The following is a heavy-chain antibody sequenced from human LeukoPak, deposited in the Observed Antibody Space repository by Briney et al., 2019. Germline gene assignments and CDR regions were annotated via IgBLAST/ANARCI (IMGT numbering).Heavy chain of an antibody. D-gene: IGHD1-1*01. V-gene: IGHV4-39*07. CDR2: IWFDGND. CDR3: VRDPGGGNEDWYEA. Sequence: PSETLSLTCTVSGAFITRDTYYWAWVRQSPGKGLEWIGSIWFDGNDYYNPSLRSRVAMSVDPSKSQFSLRVTSVTAADTGIYYCVRDPGGGNEDWYEAWGQGTLVTASS. J-gene: IGHJ5*02. CDR1: GAFITRDTYY.